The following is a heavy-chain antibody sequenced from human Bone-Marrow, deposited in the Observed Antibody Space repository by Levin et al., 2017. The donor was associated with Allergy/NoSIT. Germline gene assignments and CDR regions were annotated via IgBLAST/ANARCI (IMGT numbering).Heavy chain of an antibody. V-gene: IGHV4-59*08. Sequence: NPSETLSLTCTVSGGSISGYYWNWIRQSPGKGLEWIGYIHYSGSTNYNPSLKSRVTISVDTSKNQFSLKVSSVTAADTAVYYCARSRGYSNGWFDPWGQGTLVIVSS. CDR3: ARSRGYSNGWFDP. CDR2: IHYSGST. CDR1: GGSISGYY. J-gene: IGHJ5*02. D-gene: IGHD5-18*01.